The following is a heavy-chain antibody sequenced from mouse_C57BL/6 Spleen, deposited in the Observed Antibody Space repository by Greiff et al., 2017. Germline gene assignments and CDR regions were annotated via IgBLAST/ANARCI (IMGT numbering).Heavy chain of an antibody. D-gene: IGHD1-1*01. CDR2: IDPSASYT. Sequence: QVQLQQPGAELVMPGASVKLSCKASGYTFTSYWMHWVKQRPGQGLEWIGEIDPSASYTNYNQKFKGKSTLTVDKSSSTAYMQLSSLTSEDSAVYYCARGYYGSSYYAMDNGGQGNSDTVSS. CDR3: ARGYYGSSYYAMDN. CDR1: GYTFTSYW. V-gene: IGHV1-69*01. J-gene: IGHJ4*01.